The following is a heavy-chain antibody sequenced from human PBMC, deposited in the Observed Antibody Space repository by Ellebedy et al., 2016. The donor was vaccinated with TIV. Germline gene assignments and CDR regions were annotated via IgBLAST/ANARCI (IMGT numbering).Heavy chain of an antibody. V-gene: IGHV3-23*01. Sequence: GESLKISCAASGFTFSSYAMSWVRQAPGKGLEWVSAIRDSGGITYYADSVKGRFTISRDNSKSTLYLQMNSLSAEDTAAYYCAKDHWGGYGTGPASQHDSWGQGTLVTVSS. CDR1: GFTFSSYA. CDR2: IRDSGGIT. CDR3: AKDHWGGYGTGPASQHDS. J-gene: IGHJ4*02. D-gene: IGHD2-21*01.